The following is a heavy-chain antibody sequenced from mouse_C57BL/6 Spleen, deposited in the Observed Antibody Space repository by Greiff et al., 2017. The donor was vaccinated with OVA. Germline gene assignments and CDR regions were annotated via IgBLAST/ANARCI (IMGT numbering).Heavy chain of an antibody. Sequence: QVQLKQPGAELVRPGTSVKLSCKASGYTFTSYWMHWVKQRPGQGLEWIGVIDPSDSYTNYNQKFKGKATLTVDTSSSTAYMQLSSLTSEDSAVYYCARSARVITTVVATRYFDVWGTGTTVTVSS. CDR1: GYTFTSYW. J-gene: IGHJ1*03. D-gene: IGHD1-1*01. V-gene: IGHV1-59*01. CDR2: IDPSDSYT. CDR3: ARSARVITTVVATRYFDV.